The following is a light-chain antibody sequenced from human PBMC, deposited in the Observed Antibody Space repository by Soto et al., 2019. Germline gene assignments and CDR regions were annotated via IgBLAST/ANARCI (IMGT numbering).Light chain of an antibody. J-gene: IGLJ2*01. V-gene: IGLV2-14*01. CDR1: TXDVGDYNY. CDR2: HVS. Sequence: QSALTQPASVSGXPGQSXTXSCTXTTXDVGDYNYVSWYQQYPGKAPKPIIYHVSNRPSGVSNRFSGSKSGDTASLTISGLQAEDEADYYCSSYTGGGSVIFGGGTKLTVL. CDR3: SSYTGGGSVI.